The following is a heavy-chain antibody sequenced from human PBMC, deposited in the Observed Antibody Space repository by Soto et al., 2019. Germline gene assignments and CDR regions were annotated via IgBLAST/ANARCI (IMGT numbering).Heavy chain of an antibody. V-gene: IGHV2-5*02. J-gene: IGHJ5*02. CDR2: SYWDDDK. D-gene: IGHD3-22*01. CDR1: GFSLTTTGVA. Sequence: QITLKESGPTLVKPTQTLTLTCTFSGFSLTTTGVAVGWIRQSPGKAPECLALSYWDDDKVYSPSLRRRLTISKDTSKKQVVLNVANLDPVDTATYYCVYRRSAYYLQSWGQGIFVAVSP. CDR3: VYRRSAYYLQS.